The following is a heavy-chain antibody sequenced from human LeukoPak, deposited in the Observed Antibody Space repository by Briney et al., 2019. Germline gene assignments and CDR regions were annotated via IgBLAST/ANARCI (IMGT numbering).Heavy chain of an antibody. CDR2: ISYSGST. CDR1: GGSISNYY. V-gene: IGHV4-59*12. J-gene: IGHJ4*02. Sequence: SETLSLTCTVSGGSISNYYWNWIRQHPGKGLEWIGFISYSGSTHYNPSLKSRVTISSDTSKTQFSLQLNSVTVADTAVYYCAKDKVFNSGSFDSWGQGILVTVSS. CDR3: AKDKVFNSGSFDS. D-gene: IGHD3-10*01.